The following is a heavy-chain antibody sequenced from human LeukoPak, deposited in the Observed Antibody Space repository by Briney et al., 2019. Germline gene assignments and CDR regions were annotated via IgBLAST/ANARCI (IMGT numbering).Heavy chain of an antibody. D-gene: IGHD3-10*01. CDR3: AKGPAMVRGTFDP. V-gene: IGHV3-30*02. CDR1: GFTFSSYG. CDR2: IRYDGSNK. J-gene: IGHJ5*02. Sequence: GGSLRLSCAASGFTFSSYGMHWVRQAPGKGLEWVAFIRYDGSNKYYADSVKGRFTISRDNSKNTLYLQMNSLRTEETAVYYCAKGPAMVRGTFDPWGQGTLVTVSS.